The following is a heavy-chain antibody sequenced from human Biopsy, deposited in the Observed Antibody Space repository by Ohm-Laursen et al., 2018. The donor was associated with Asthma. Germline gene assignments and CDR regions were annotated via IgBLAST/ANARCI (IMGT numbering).Heavy chain of an antibody. J-gene: IGHJ4*02. CDR1: GRHFGSYN. V-gene: IGHV3-30-3*01. Sequence: SSLRLSCAAFGRHFGSYNMHWARQAPGKGLEWVAVITFDGSTQHYGDSVKGRFTISRDNSKNMLFLQMNSLRAEDTAVYCCLRDTLGYYFDIWGQGTQVTVSS. CDR3: LRDTLGYYFDI. D-gene: IGHD6-13*01. CDR2: ITFDGSTQ.